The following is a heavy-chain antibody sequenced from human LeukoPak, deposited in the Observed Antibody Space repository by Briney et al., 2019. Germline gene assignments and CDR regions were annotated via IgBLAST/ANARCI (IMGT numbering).Heavy chain of an antibody. D-gene: IGHD6-13*01. V-gene: IGHV3-66*02. CDR3: ARDRYSSSSNFDY. Sequence: GGSLRLSCAASGFTVRSNYMSWVRQAPGKGLEWISVIYSGCSTYYADSVKGRVNISRDNSKNTLYLQMNSLRAEDKAVYYCARDRYSSSSNFDYWGQETLVTVSS. CDR2: IYSGCST. CDR1: GFTVRSNY. J-gene: IGHJ4*02.